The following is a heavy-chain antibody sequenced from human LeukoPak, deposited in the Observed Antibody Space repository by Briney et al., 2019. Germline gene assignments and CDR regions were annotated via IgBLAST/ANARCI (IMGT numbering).Heavy chain of an antibody. CDR1: GGTFCSYA. V-gene: IGHV1-69*05. CDR3: ARGDGYYQIDY. D-gene: IGHD5-24*01. Sequence: SVKVSCKASGGTFCSYAISWVRQAPGQGLEWMGRIIPIFGTANYAQKFQGRVTITTDESTSTAYMELSSLRSEDTAVYYCARGDGYYQIDYWGQGTLVTVSS. CDR2: IIPIFGTA. J-gene: IGHJ4*02.